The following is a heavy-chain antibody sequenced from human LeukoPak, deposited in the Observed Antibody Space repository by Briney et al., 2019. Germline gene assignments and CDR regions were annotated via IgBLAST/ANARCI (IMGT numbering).Heavy chain of an antibody. CDR1: GFMFSGYW. CDR3: ARRVNGAWYD. CDR2: INQDGSEK. J-gene: IGHJ4*02. V-gene: IGHV3-7*01. Sequence: GGSLRLSCAASGFMFSGYWMTWVRQAPGKGLDWVAIINQDGSEKNYVDSVKGRFTVSRYNAKNSLYLQLNSLRVEDTALYYCARRVNGAWYDWGQGTLVTVSS. D-gene: IGHD6-19*01.